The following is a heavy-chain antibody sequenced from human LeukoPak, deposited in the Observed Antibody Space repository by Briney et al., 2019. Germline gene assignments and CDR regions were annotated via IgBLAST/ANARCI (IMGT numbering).Heavy chain of an antibody. D-gene: IGHD3-9*01. CDR3: AREGGLRYFDWLFDYFDY. CDR2: AADSGST. V-gene: IGHV4-59*12. Sequence: SETLSLTCTVSGGSISSYYWSWIRQPPGKGLEWIGYAADSGSTNYNPSLKSRVTISVDTSKNQFSLKLSSVTAADTAVYYCAREGGLRYFDWLFDYFDYWGQGTLVTVSS. J-gene: IGHJ4*02. CDR1: GGSISSYY.